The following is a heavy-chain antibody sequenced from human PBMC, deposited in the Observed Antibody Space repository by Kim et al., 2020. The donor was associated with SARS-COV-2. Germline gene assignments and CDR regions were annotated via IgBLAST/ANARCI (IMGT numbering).Heavy chain of an antibody. J-gene: IGHJ5*02. CDR3: ARDQYGSGSYRRNWFDP. Sequence: SETLSLTCAVSGGSISSSNWWSWVRQPPGKGLEWIGEIYHSGSTNYNPSLKSRVTISVDKSKNQFSLKLSSVTAADTAVYYCARDQYGSGSYRRNWFDPWGQGTLVTVSS. D-gene: IGHD3-10*01. CDR2: IYHSGST. CDR1: GGSISSSNW. V-gene: IGHV4-4*02.